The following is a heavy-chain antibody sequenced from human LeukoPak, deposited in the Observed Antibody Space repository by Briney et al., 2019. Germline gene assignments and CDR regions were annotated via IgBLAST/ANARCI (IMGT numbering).Heavy chain of an antibody. V-gene: IGHV3-48*03. J-gene: IGHJ4*02. Sequence: PGGSLRLSCAAAGFSFSSYEMNWVRQAPGKGLDWISYISNTATTIDYADSVKGRFTISRDNAKNSLYLQMKSLRAEDTAVYYCARDTQWSYFDYWGQGTLVTVSS. CDR3: ARDTQWSYFDY. D-gene: IGHD2-15*01. CDR2: ISNTATTI. CDR1: GFSFSSYE.